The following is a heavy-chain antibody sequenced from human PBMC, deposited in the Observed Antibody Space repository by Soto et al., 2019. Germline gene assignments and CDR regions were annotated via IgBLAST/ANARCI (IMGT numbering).Heavy chain of an antibody. CDR3: ARRGNSSSWHPVDY. CDR1: GYSISSSNW. Sequence: NPSETLSLTCAVSGYSISSSNWWGWIRQPPGKGLEWIGYIYYSGSTYYNPSLKSRVTMSVDTSKNQFSLKLSSVTAVDTAVYYCARRGNSSSWHPVDYWGQGTLVTVSS. CDR2: IYYSGST. V-gene: IGHV4-28*01. D-gene: IGHD6-13*01. J-gene: IGHJ4*02.